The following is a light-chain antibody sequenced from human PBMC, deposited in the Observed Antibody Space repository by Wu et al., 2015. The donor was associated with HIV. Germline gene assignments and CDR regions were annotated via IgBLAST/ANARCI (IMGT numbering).Light chain of an antibody. J-gene: IGKJ3*01. CDR2: GAS. CDR1: QSVSSY. Sequence: EIVMTQSPATLSVSPGERATLSCRASQSVSSYLAWYQQKPGQAPRLLIYGASTRATGVPARFSGGGSGTEFTLTISSMQSEDFAVYYCHQYGGSPPFTFGPGTKVDIK. CDR3: HQYGGSPPFT. V-gene: IGKV3-15*01.